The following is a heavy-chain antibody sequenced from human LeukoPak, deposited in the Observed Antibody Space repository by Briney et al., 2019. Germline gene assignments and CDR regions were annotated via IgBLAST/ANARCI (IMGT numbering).Heavy chain of an antibody. Sequence: GRSLRLSCAASRFTFTSYAMSWVRQAPGKGLEWVSAISGSGGSTYYADSVKGRFTISRDNSKNTLYLQMNSLRAEDTAVYYCAKDSRYVTTNFDYWGQGTLVTVSS. CDR3: AKDSRYVTTNFDY. D-gene: IGHD4-17*01. J-gene: IGHJ4*02. CDR2: ISGSGGST. V-gene: IGHV3-23*01. CDR1: RFTFTSYA.